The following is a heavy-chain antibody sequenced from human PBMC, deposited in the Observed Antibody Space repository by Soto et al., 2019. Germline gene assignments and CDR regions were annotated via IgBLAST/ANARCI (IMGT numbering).Heavy chain of an antibody. CDR2: ISSGGSNI. V-gene: IGHV3-48*03. J-gene: IGHJ4*02. CDR1: GFTFRSFE. Sequence: VQLVESGGGVVQPGGSLRLSCAASGFTFRSFEMHWVRQTPGKGLEWVSYISSGGSNISYADSVKGRFTISRDNARKSAQLTMNCLCVEDAAVYYCTSFAGHALDYWGQGTMVTVSS. CDR3: TSFAGHALDY.